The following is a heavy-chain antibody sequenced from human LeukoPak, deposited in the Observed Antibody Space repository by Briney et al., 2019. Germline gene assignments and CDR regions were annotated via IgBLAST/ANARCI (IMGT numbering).Heavy chain of an antibody. Sequence: GASVKVSCKASGYTFTSYYMHWVRQAPGQGLEWMGIINPSGGSTSYAQKFQGRVTMTRDTSTSTVYMELSSLRSEDTAVYYCARDAGYCSGGSCEYYFDYWGQGTLVTVSS. CDR1: GYTFTSYY. D-gene: IGHD2-15*01. J-gene: IGHJ4*02. V-gene: IGHV1-46*01. CDR2: INPSGGST. CDR3: ARDAGYCSGGSCEYYFDY.